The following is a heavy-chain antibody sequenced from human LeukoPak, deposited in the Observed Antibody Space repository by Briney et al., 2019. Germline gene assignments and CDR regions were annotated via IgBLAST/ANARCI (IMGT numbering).Heavy chain of an antibody. CDR1: GGSFSGYY. CDR3: ARGDGICLDY. Sequence: SESLSLTCAVYGGSFSGYYWSWIRRPPGKGLEWIGEINHSGSTNYNPSLKSRVTISVDTSKNQFSLKLSSVTAADTAAYYCARGDGICLDYWGQGTLVTVSS. D-gene: IGHD2-15*01. CDR2: INHSGST. J-gene: IGHJ4*02. V-gene: IGHV4-34*01.